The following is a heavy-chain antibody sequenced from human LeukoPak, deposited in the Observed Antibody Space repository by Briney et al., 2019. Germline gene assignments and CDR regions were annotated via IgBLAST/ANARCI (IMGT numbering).Heavy chain of an antibody. D-gene: IGHD4-17*01. J-gene: IGHJ4*02. CDR3: ARLTTDDYGDYVNFDY. V-gene: IGHV5-51*01. CDR1: GYSFTSYW. CDR2: IYPGDSDT. Sequence: GESLKISCKGSGYSFTSYWIGWVRPMPGKGLEWMGIIYPGDSDTRYSPSFQGQVTISADKSISTAYLQWSSLKASDTAMYYCARLTTDDYGDYVNFDYWGQGTLVTVSS.